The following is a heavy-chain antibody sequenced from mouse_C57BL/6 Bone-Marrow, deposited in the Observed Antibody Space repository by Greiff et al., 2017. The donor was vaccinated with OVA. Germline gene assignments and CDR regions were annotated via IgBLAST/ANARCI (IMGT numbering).Heavy chain of an antibody. J-gene: IGHJ4*01. CDR3: ARQALHYGSSCHYAMDY. CDR2: IWSDGST. D-gene: IGHD1-1*01. CDR1: GFSLTSYG. V-gene: IGHV2-6-1*01. Sequence: VQLKESGPGLVAPSQSLSITCTVSGFSLTSYGVHWVRQPPGKGLEWLVVIWSDGSTTYNSAPKSRMSISKDNTQSQVCLKMNSLQTDDTAMYYCARQALHYGSSCHYAMDYWGQGTSVTVSS.